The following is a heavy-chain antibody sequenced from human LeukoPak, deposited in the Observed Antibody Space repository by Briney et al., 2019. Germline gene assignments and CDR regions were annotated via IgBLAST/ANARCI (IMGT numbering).Heavy chain of an antibody. J-gene: IGHJ4*02. D-gene: IGHD3-3*01. CDR2: INGGGSPI. Sequence: GGSLRLSCAASGFIFSRDSMNWVRQAPGKGLEWVAYINGGGSPIYYADSVRGRFTISRDNAKNSLYLQMNSLRAEDTAVYYCAKGPNYDFWSGYSLALDYWGQGTLVTVSS. V-gene: IGHV3-48*01. CDR3: AKGPNYDFWSGYSLALDY. CDR1: GFIFSRDS.